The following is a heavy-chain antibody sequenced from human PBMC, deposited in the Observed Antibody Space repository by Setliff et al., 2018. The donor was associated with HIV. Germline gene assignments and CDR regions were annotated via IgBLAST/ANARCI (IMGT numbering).Heavy chain of an antibody. J-gene: IGHJ4*02. CDR2: IYPSDSVT. V-gene: IGHV5-51*01. CDR1: GYYFTSHL. D-gene: IGHD2-15*01. Sequence: GESLKISCRTSGYYFTSHLIGWLRQMPGKGLEWVGIIYPSDSVTTYSPAFQGHVSMSVDTSITSAFLRWTNLRASDTATYYCVRSGKVGELYGFWGQGTPVTVSS. CDR3: VRSGKVGELYGF.